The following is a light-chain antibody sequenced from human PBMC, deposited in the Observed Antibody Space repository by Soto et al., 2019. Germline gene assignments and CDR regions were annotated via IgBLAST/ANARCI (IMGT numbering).Light chain of an antibody. CDR3: QHYNSYSEA. CDR1: QSVSIW. V-gene: IGKV1-5*01. J-gene: IGKJ1*01. Sequence: DIQMTQSPSTLSASEGDRVTISCRASQSVSIWLAWYQQKPGKAPKFLIYDASSLESGVPSRFSGSGSGTEFTLTISSLQPDDFATYYCQHYNSYSEAFGQGTKVDIK. CDR2: DAS.